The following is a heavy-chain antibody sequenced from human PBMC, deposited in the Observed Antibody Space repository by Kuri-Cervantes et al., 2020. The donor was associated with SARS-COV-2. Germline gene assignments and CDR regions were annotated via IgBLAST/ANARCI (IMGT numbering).Heavy chain of an antibody. D-gene: IGHD6-13*01. J-gene: IGHJ5*02. CDR3: ARESSSSWYWFDP. CDR1: GGSISSYY. V-gene: IGHV4-59*12. CDR2: IYYSGST. Sequence: SETLSLTCTVSGGSISSYYWSWIRQPPGKGLEWIGYIYYSGSTNYIPSLKSRVTISVDTSKNQFSLKLSSVTAADTAVYYCARESSSSWYWFDPWGQGTLVTVSS.